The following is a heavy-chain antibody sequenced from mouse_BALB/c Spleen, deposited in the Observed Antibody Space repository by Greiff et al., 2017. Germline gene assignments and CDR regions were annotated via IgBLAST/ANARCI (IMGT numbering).Heavy chain of an antibody. V-gene: IGHV5-17*02. Sequence: EVMLVESGGGLVQPGGSRKLSCAASGFTFSSCGMHWVRQAPEKGLEWVAYISSGSSTIYYADTVKGRCTISRDNPKNTLFLQMTSLMSEDTAVYYGASDPGDWYFDVWGAGTTVTVSS. CDR3: ASDPGDWYFDV. J-gene: IGHJ1*01. D-gene: IGHD4-1*01. CDR1: GFTFSSCG. CDR2: ISSGSSTI.